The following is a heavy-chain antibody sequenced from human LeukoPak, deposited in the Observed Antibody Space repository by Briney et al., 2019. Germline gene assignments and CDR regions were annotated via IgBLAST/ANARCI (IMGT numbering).Heavy chain of an antibody. CDR2: ISGSGGIT. CDR1: GFTFSSYV. V-gene: IGHV3-23*01. J-gene: IGHJ4*02. CDR3: ARGRGLIIPLDY. D-gene: IGHD3-10*01. Sequence: GGSLRLSCAASGFTFSSYVMSWVRQAPGKGQEWVSGISGSGGITYYADSVKGRFTISRDNSKNTLYLQMNSLRAEDAAVYYCARGRGLIIPLDYWGQGTLVTVSS.